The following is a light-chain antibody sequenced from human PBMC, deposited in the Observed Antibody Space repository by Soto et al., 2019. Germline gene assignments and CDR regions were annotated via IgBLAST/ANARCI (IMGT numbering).Light chain of an antibody. CDR2: GAS. V-gene: IGKV3-15*01. CDR3: QQYDNLLWT. CDR1: QSVSIN. Sequence: ENVLKQSPGTMSLYQWERATLSCRASQSVSINLAWYQQKPGQAPRLLIYGASRRATGFPARFSGSGSGTDFTLTISSLQSEDFAVYYCQQYDNLLWTFGQVT. J-gene: IGKJ1*01.